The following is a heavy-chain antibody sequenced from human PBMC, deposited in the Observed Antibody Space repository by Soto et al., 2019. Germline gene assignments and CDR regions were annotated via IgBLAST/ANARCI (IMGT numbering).Heavy chain of an antibody. CDR1: GVTFSSYA. CDR3: ARAYYDILTGYPPYYYYYYGMDV. CDR2: IIPIFGTA. J-gene: IGHJ6*02. V-gene: IGHV1-69*13. D-gene: IGHD3-9*01. Sequence: SVKVSCKASGVTFSSYAISWVRQAPGQGLEWMGGIIPIFGTANYAQKFQGRVTITADESTSTVYMELSSLRSEDTAVYYCARAYYDILTGYPPYYYYYYGMDVWSQGTTVTVSS.